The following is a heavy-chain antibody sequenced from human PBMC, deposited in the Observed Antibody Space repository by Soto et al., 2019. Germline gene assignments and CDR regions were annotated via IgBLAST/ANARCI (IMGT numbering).Heavy chain of an antibody. J-gene: IGHJ3*02. CDR1: GFTFSSYA. CDR3: AKDWRYCRGGSCYWAPNAFES. Sequence: PGEYLRHSCSASGFTFSSYAMSWVRQAPGKGLEWVSAISGSGGSTYYADSVKGRFTISRDNSKNTLYLQMNSLRAEDTAVYYCAKDWRYCRGGSCYWAPNAFESWGQGTMVTV. D-gene: IGHD2-15*01. CDR2: ISGSGGST. V-gene: IGHV3-23*01.